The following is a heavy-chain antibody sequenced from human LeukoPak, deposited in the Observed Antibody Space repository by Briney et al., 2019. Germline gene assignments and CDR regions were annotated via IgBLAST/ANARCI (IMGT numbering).Heavy chain of an antibody. Sequence: SVKVSCKASGGTFSSYAISWVRQAPGQGLEWMGRIIPIFGIANYAQKFQGRVMITADKSTSTAYMELSSLKCEDPALYYWASPYCSGGSCPYQHGRDVWGKGTRVTVPS. V-gene: IGHV1-69*04. D-gene: IGHD2-15*01. CDR3: ASPYCSGGSCPYQHGRDV. J-gene: IGHJ6*04. CDR2: IIPIFGIA. CDR1: GGTFSSYA.